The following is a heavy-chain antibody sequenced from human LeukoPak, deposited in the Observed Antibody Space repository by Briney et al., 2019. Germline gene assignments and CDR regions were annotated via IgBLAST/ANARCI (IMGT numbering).Heavy chain of an antibody. CDR1: GYTFTTYG. CDR3: ARDRGSEEQLWFDY. D-gene: IGHD5-18*01. J-gene: IGHJ4*02. CDR2: ISAYNGNT. V-gene: IGHV1-18*01. Sequence: ASVKVSCKASGYTFTTYGISRVRQAPGQGLEWMGWISAYNGNTNYAQNLQGRVTMTTDTSTSTAYMELRSLRSDDTAVYYCARDRGSEEQLWFDYWGQGTLVTVSP.